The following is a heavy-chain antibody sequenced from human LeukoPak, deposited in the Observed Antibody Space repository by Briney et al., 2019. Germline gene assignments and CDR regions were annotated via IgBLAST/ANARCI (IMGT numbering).Heavy chain of an antibody. CDR2: ISGSGGST. Sequence: QSGGSLRLPCAASGFTFSSYAMSWVRQAPGKGLEWVSAISGSGGSTYYADSVKGRFTISRDNSKNTLYLQMNSLRAEDTAVYYCAKAYSSGYYYFDYWGQGTLVTVSS. CDR3: AKAYSSGYYYFDY. J-gene: IGHJ4*02. D-gene: IGHD3-22*01. CDR1: GFTFSSYA. V-gene: IGHV3-23*01.